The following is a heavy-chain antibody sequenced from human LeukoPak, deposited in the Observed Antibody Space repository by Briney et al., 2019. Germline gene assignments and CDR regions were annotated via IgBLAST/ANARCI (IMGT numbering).Heavy chain of an antibody. CDR3: ARGHCSSTSCSSRYYYYMDV. CDR1: GYSLSELS. Sequence: ASVKVSCKVSGYSLSELSIHWVRQAPGKGLEWMGGFDPEDDEPIYAQSLQGRVTMTEDTSTDTAYMELSGLTSDDAAVYYCARGHCSSTSCSSRYYYYMDVWGKGTTVTVSS. J-gene: IGHJ6*03. CDR2: FDPEDDEP. V-gene: IGHV1-24*01. D-gene: IGHD2-2*01.